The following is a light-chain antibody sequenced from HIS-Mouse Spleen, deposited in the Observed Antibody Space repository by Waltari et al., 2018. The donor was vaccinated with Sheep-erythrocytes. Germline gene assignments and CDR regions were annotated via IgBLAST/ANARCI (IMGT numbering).Light chain of an antibody. V-gene: IGLV1-40*01. CDR2: GNS. Sequence: QSVLTQPPSVSGAPGQRVTISCTGSSSNIGAGYDVHWYQQLPGTAPKPLIHGNSNRPSGVPDRFSGSKSGTSASLAITGLQAEDEADYYCQSYDSSLSGVVFGGGTKLTVL. J-gene: IGLJ2*01. CDR3: QSYDSSLSGVV. CDR1: SSNIGAGYD.